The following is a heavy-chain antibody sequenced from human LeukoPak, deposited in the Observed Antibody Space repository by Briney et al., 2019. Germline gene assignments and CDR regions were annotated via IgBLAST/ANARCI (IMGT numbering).Heavy chain of an antibody. CDR1: GFTFSDYG. V-gene: IGHV3-21*01. J-gene: IGHJ5*02. D-gene: IGHD6-13*01. CDR3: AREVAAAPNWFDP. Sequence: PGGSLRLSCAASGFTFSDYGMSWVRQAPGKGLEWVSSISTTSSYIYYADSMKGRFTISRDNAKNSLYLQMNSLRAEDTAVYYCAREVAAAPNWFDPWGQGTPVTVSS. CDR2: ISTTSSYI.